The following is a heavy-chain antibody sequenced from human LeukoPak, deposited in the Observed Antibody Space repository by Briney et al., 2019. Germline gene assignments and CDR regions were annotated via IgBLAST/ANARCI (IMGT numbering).Heavy chain of an antibody. Sequence: PGGSLRLSCAASGFTFSSYAMSWVRQPPGKGLEWIGEINHSGSTNYNPSLKSRVTISVDTSKNQFSLKLSSVTAADTAVYYCARDDPRGYSYGYNWFDPWGQGTLVTVSS. D-gene: IGHD5-18*01. J-gene: IGHJ5*02. CDR1: GFTFSSYA. V-gene: IGHV4-34*01. CDR3: ARDDPRGYSYGYNWFDP. CDR2: INHSGST.